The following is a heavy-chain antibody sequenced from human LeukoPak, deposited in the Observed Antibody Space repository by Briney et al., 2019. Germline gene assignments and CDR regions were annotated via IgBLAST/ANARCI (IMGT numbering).Heavy chain of an antibody. J-gene: IGHJ6*03. CDR1: GGSFSGYY. V-gene: IGHV4-34*01. CDR2: INHSGST. D-gene: IGHD2-2*01. Sequence: SETLSLTCAVYGGSFSGYYWSWIRQPPGKGLEGLGEINHSGSTNYNPFLKRRVTISVDTSKHQFSLDLSSVTAADPAVYYCARGILGCYPGVGYCSSASNDLDYYYYYYMAVWGKGTTVTVSS. CDR3: ARGILGCYPGVGYCSSASNDLDYYYYYYMAV.